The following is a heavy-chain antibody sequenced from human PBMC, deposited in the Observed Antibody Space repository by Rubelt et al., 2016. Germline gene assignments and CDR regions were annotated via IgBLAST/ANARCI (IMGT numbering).Heavy chain of an antibody. V-gene: IGHV3-53*01. D-gene: IGHD6-6*01. J-gene: IGHJ2*01. CDR1: GFTVSSNY. CDR3: ARGEGGIAAPRGYWYFDL. CDR2: IYSGGST. Sequence: EVQLVESGGGLVQPGGSLRLSCAASGFTVSSNYMSWVRQAPGKGLEWVSVIYSGGSTYYADSVKGRFTISRDNSKNTLYLQMNSLRAEDTAVYYCARGEGGIAAPRGYWYFDLWGRGTLVTVSS.